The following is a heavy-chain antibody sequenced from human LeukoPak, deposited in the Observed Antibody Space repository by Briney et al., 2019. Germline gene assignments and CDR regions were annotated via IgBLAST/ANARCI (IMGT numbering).Heavy chain of an antibody. Sequence: SETLSLTCTVSGGSISSDNYYWGWMRQTPGKGLDWIGSIYAAASTNYHPSLKSRVTIALDTSKNQVSLRLTSMTAADTAVYYCARCRDGGRGEAADYWGQGTLVAVSS. D-gene: IGHD4-23*01. J-gene: IGHJ4*02. CDR1: GGSISSDNYY. CDR3: ARCRDGGRGEAADY. CDR2: IYAAAST. V-gene: IGHV4-39*07.